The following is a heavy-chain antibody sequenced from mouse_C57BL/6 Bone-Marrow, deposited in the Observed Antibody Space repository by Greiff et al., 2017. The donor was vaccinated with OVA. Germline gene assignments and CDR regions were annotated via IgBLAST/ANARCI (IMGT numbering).Heavy chain of an antibody. CDR3: ARRGYYGSAMDY. V-gene: IGHV1-64*01. CDR2: IHPNSGST. Sequence: QVQLQQPGAELVKPGASVKLSCKASGYTFTSYWMHWVKQRPGQGLEWIGMIHPNSGSTKYNEKFKSKATLTVDKSSSTAYMQLSSLTSEDSAVYYCARRGYYGSAMDYWGQGTSVTVSS. D-gene: IGHD1-1*01. CDR1: GYTFTSYW. J-gene: IGHJ4*01.